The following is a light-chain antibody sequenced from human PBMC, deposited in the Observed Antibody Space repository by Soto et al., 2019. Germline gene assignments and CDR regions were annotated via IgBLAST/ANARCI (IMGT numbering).Light chain of an antibody. CDR3: QQYYDTPPYT. CDR1: QSVFYSSNNKNY. V-gene: IGKV4-1*01. Sequence: DIVMTQSPDSLAVSLGERATINCKSSQSVFYSSNNKNYLAWYQQKPGQPPKLLIYWASTRESGVPDRFSGSGSGTDFALTIISLQAEDVAVYYRQQYYDTPPYTFGQGTKLEIK. CDR2: WAS. J-gene: IGKJ2*01.